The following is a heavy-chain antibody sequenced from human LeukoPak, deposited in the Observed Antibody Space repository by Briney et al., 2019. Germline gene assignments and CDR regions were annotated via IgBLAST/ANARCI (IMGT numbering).Heavy chain of an antibody. CDR2: IYYSGST. V-gene: IGHV4-59*01. Sequence: PSETLSLTCAVYGGSFSGYYWSWIRQPPGKGLEWIGYIYYSGSTNHNPSLKSRVTISVDTSKNQFSLKLSSVTAADTAVYYCARAFGMIDPGAFDPWGQGTLVTVSS. J-gene: IGHJ5*02. CDR3: ARAFGMIDPGAFDP. CDR1: GGSFSGYY. D-gene: IGHD3-22*01.